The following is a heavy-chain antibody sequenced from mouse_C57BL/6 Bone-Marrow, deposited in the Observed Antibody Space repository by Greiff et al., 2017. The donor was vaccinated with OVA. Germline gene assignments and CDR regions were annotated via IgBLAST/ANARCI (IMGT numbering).Heavy chain of an antibody. D-gene: IGHD1-1*01. CDR3: AREPSLYGSSFWFAY. CDR1: GFNIKDYY. CDR2: IDPEDGET. V-gene: IGHV14-2*01. J-gene: IGHJ3*01. Sequence: EVKLVESGAELVKPGASVKLSCTASGFNIKDYYMHWVKQRTEQGLEWIGRIDPEDGETKYAPKFQGKATITADTSSNTAYLQLSSLTSEDTAVYYCAREPSLYGSSFWFAYWGQGTLVTVSA.